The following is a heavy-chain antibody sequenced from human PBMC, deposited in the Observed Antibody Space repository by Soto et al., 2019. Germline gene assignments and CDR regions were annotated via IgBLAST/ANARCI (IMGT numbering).Heavy chain of an antibody. V-gene: IGHV1-18*01. Sequence: ASVKVSCKASGYTFTSYGISWVRQAPGQGLEWMGWISAYNGNTNYAQKLQGRVTMTTDTSTSTAYMELRSLRSDDTAVYYCARGMTTVTEYYYYSMDVWGQGTTVTVSS. CDR3: ARGMTTVTEYYYYSMDV. CDR1: GYTFTSYG. J-gene: IGHJ6*02. D-gene: IGHD4-17*01. CDR2: ISAYNGNT.